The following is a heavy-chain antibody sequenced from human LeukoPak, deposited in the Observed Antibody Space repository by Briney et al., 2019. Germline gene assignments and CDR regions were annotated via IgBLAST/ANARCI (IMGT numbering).Heavy chain of an antibody. J-gene: IGHJ4*02. Sequence: GGSLRLSCAASGFTFSSYWMHWVRQAPGKGLEWVSAISNNGGYTYYADSVQGRFTISRDNSKSTLCLQMNSLRAEDTAVYYCAKQLGYCSDGSCYFPYWGQGTLVTVSS. CDR3: AKQLGYCSDGSCYFPY. D-gene: IGHD2-15*01. V-gene: IGHV3-23*01. CDR2: ISNNGGYT. CDR1: GFTFSSYW.